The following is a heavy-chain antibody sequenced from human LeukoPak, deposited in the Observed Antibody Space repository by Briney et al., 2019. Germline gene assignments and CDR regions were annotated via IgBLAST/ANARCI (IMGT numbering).Heavy chain of an antibody. J-gene: IGHJ3*02. V-gene: IGHV3-21*01. CDR2: ISSSSSYI. Sequence: PGGSLRLSCAASGFTFSSYSMNWVRQAPGKGLEWVSSISSSSSYIYYADSVKGRFTISRDNAKNSLYLQMNSLRAEDTAVYYCAMAFAATYAFDIWGQGTMVTVSS. CDR1: GFTFSSYS. CDR3: AMAFAATYAFDI. D-gene: IGHD2-15*01.